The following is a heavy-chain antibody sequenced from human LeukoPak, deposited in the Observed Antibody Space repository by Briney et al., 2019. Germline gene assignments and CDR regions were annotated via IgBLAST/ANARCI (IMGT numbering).Heavy chain of an antibody. J-gene: IGHJ4*02. V-gene: IGHV3-7*01. CDR2: IKQDGSEE. CDR3: ARDAYYDFWSGYPRYFDY. CDR1: GVNFSSYW. D-gene: IGHD3-3*01. Sequence: QSGGSLRLSCAVSGVNFSSYWMSWVRQAPGKGLEWVANIKQDGSEEYYVDSVKGRFTISTDNAKNSLYLQMNSLRAEDTAVYYCARDAYYDFWSGYPRYFDYWGQGTLATVSS.